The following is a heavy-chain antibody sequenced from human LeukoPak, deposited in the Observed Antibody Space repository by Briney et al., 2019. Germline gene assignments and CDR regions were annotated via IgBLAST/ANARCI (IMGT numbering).Heavy chain of an antibody. D-gene: IGHD4-17*01. CDR3: TRASHGDDNWFDP. CDR2: IKEDGSDK. V-gene: IGHV3-7*01. J-gene: IGHJ5*02. Sequence: GGSLRLSCAASGFIFSSYWMAWVRQAPGKGLEWVANIKEDGSDKNYVDSVKGRFTISRDNSKNTLYLQMNSLRAEDTAVYYCTRASHGDDNWFDPWGQGTLVTVSS. CDR1: GFIFSSYW.